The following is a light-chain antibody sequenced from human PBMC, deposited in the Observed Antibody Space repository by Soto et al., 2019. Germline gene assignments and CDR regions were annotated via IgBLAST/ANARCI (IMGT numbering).Light chain of an antibody. Sequence: QSVLTQPPSVSEAPRQRVTISCSGSWSNIGNNAVNWYQQLPGKAPKLLIYYDDLLPSGVSDRFSGSKSGTSASLAISGLQSEDEADYDCAVWDDNLNGVVFGGGTKLTVL. J-gene: IGLJ2*01. V-gene: IGLV1-36*01. CDR1: WSNIGNNA. CDR3: AVWDDNLNGVV. CDR2: YDD.